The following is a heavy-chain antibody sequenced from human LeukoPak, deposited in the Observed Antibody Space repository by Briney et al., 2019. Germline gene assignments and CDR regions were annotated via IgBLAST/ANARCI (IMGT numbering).Heavy chain of an antibody. CDR1: GGTVSSYA. CDR3: ARDSGFYYDSSAYCLR. D-gene: IGHD3-22*01. CDR2: IIPILGIA. Sequence: SGKVCGKASGGTVSSYAIRWGRQAAGQGGEWRGGIIPILGIANSAQKFQVRVTITADKSTSTAYLELSSLRSEDTAVYYCARDSGFYYDSSAYCLRWGQGTRVTVSS. V-gene: IGHV1-69*04. J-gene: IGHJ4*02.